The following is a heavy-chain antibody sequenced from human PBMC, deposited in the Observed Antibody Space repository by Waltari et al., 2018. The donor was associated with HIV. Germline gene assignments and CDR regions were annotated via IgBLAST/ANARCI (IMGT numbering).Heavy chain of an antibody. D-gene: IGHD3-22*01. CDR1: GSNFSTHA. V-gene: IGHV1-69*01. CDR2: LIPVFGTP. CDR3: ATGECYDRLSEDYHYNTDV. Sequence: QVQLVHSGAALKKPGPSVKVFCTASGSNFSTHAIGWVRQGPGQGLEWVGGLIPVFGTPNYSQKFLGRVSITADESTSTAYMELSSLRSEDTAVYYCATGECYDRLSEDYHYNTDVWGEGTTVAVSS. J-gene: IGHJ6*01.